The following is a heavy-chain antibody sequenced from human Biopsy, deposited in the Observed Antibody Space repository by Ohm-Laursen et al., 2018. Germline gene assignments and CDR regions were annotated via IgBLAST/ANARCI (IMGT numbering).Heavy chain of an antibody. J-gene: IGHJ4*02. D-gene: IGHD3-10*01. Sequence: SLRLSCAASGFTFGDYYMSWIRQAPGKGLEWLSYISGSGVTKMYADSVKGRFTVSRDNAKNSLYLEMNNLTVENTAVYYCATYGAGSYNENWGQGTLVRVSS. V-gene: IGHV3-11*01. CDR3: ATYGAGSYNEN. CDR1: GFTFGDYY. CDR2: ISGSGVTK.